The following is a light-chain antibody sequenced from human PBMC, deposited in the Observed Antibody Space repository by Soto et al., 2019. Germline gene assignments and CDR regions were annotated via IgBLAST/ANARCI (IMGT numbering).Light chain of an antibody. V-gene: IGKV3-15*01. CDR3: QQYHNWPPFT. CDR2: GAS. Sequence: IVMTQSPATLSVSPGERATLSCRASQSVGSHLAWYQQRPGQAPRLLIYGASYRATGIPARFSGSGSGTDFTLTISSLQSEDFAVYFCQQYHNWPPFTFGQGTKVDIK. J-gene: IGKJ2*01. CDR1: QSVGSH.